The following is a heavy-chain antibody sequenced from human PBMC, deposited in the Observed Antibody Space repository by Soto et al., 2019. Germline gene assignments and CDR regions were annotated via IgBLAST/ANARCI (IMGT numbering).Heavy chain of an antibody. CDR2: INAGNGNT. Sequence: ASVKVSCKASGYTFTSYAMHWVRQAPGQRLEWMGWINAGNGNTKYSQKFQGRVTITRDTSASTAYMELSSLRSEDTAVYYCAREXVTMVRGGPRWFDPWGQGTLVTVSS. CDR1: GYTFTSYA. CDR3: AREXVTMVRGGPRWFDP. V-gene: IGHV1-3*01. J-gene: IGHJ5*02. D-gene: IGHD3-10*01.